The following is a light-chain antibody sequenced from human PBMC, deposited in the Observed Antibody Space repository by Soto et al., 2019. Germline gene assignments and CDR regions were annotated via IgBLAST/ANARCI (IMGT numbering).Light chain of an antibody. CDR2: DVN. Sequence: QSALTQPASVSGSPGQSITISCTGSSSDVGSYNVVSWYQQHPGKAPKLMIYDVNKRPSGVSNRFSGSKSGNTASLTISGLQAEEEADYSCCSYAGSSTWVFGGGTKLTVL. V-gene: IGLV2-23*02. CDR3: CSYAGSSTWV. J-gene: IGLJ3*02. CDR1: SSDVGSYNV.